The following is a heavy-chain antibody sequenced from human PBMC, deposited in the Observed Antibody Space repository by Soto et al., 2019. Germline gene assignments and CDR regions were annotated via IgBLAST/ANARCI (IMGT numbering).Heavy chain of an antibody. CDR2: VSCDGSNK. V-gene: IGHV3-30-3*01. CDR3: ARDQTGITTTGGGRIDH. Sequence: QVQLVESGGGVVQPGRSLRLSCAASGFTFSTHAMHWVRQAPGKGLECVAIVSCDGSNKYYADSVKGRFTISRDNSKNTRYLQMSGLTPEDTAVYYCARDQTGITTTGGGRIDHWGQGTLGTVSS. J-gene: IGHJ4*02. D-gene: IGHD1-20*01. CDR1: GFTFSTHA.